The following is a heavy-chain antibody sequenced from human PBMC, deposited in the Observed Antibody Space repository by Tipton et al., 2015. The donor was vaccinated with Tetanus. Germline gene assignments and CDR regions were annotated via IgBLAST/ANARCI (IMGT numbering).Heavy chain of an antibody. D-gene: IGHD1-26*01. J-gene: IGHJ4*02. CDR1: GGSISSSSYY. CDR2: GYYSGST. V-gene: IGHV4-39*01. Sequence: TLSLTCTVSGGSISSSSYYWGWIRQPPGKGLEWIGTGYYSGSTYYNPSLKSRVTISVETSKNQFSLNLTSVTAADTAVYYCARHSYYRPFDYWGQGTLVTVSS. CDR3: ARHSYYRPFDY.